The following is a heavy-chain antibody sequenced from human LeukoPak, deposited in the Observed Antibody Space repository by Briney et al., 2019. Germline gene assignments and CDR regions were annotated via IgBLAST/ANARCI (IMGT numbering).Heavy chain of an antibody. J-gene: IGHJ4*02. V-gene: IGHV1-69*13. CDR3: ARRYCSGGSCQGGYYFDY. CDR2: IIPIFGTA. CDR1: GGTFSSYA. D-gene: IGHD2-15*01. Sequence: SVKVFCKASGGTFSSYAISWVRQAPGQGLEWMGGIIPIFGTANYAQKFQGRVTITADESTSTAYMELSSLRSEDTAVYYCARRYCSGGSCQGGYYFDYWGQGTLVTVSS.